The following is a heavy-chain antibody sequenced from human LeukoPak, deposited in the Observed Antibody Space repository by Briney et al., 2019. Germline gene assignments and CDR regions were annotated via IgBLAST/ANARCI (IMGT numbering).Heavy chain of an antibody. D-gene: IGHD3-3*01. CDR2: ISSSGSTI. CDR3: ARGPWREYYFDY. V-gene: IGHV3-48*03. CDR1: GFTFSSYE. J-gene: IGHJ4*02. Sequence: PGGSLRLSCAASGFTFSSYEMNWVRQAPGKXLEWVSYISSSGSTIYYADSVKGRFTISRHNSKNTLYLQMNSLRAEDTAVYYCARGPWREYYFDYWGQGTLVTVSS.